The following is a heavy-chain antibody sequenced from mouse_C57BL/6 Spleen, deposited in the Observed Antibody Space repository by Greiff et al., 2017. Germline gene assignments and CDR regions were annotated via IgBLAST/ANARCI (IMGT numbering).Heavy chain of an antibody. CDR3: ARHEADYGSSYWYFDV. V-gene: IGHV5-6*01. J-gene: IGHJ1*03. CDR1: GFTFSSYG. CDR2: ISSGGSYT. D-gene: IGHD1-1*01. Sequence: EVKLVESGGDLVKPGGSLKLSCAASGFTFSSYGMSWVRQTPDKRLEWVATISSGGSYTYYPDSVKGRFTISRDNAKNTLYLQMSSLKSEDRAMYYCARHEADYGSSYWYFDVWGTGTTVTVSS.